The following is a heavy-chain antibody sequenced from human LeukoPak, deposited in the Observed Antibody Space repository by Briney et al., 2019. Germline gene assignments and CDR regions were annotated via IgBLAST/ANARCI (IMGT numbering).Heavy chain of an antibody. J-gene: IGHJ4*02. Sequence: GGSLRLSCAASGFTFSSYNMNWVRQAPGKGLEWLSYVKSGNYDIQYADSVTGRFTVSRDSATNSLYLQMNDLKAEDTAVYYCARGSDWAFDYWGQGSLVTVSS. CDR1: GFTFSSYN. CDR3: ARGSDWAFDY. D-gene: IGHD3-9*01. CDR2: VKSGNYDI. V-gene: IGHV3-48*01.